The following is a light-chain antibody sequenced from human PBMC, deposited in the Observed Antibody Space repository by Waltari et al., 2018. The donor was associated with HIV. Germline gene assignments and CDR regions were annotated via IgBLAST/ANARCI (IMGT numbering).Light chain of an antibody. V-gene: IGLV3-25*03. Sequence: YELTQPPSVSVSQGQTAAITCSGDAMPTQYSFWYQQRPGQAPVMVIFKDTQRASGIPERFSGSSSGTTVTLTISGVQTEDEADYYCQSVDAGGTQVVFGGGTKLSVL. CDR3: QSVDAGGTQVV. CDR1: AMPTQY. CDR2: KDT. J-gene: IGLJ2*01.